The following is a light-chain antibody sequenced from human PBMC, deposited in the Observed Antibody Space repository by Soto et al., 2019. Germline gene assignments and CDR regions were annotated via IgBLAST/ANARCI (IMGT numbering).Light chain of an antibody. CDR3: QQYLSTPFT. CDR2: WAS. CDR1: QSVLYRSNGRNY. Sequence: DIVMTQSPDSLAVSLGERATIHCRSSQSVLYRSNGRNYLAWYQQKPGQPPEVLFYWASTRASGVPDRFSGGGSGTDCALTISSLHAEDVALYFCQQYLSTPFTFGQGNRLEIK. J-gene: IGKJ2*01. V-gene: IGKV4-1*01.